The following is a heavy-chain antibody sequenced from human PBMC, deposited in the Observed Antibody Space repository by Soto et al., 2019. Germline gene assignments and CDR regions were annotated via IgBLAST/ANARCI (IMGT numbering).Heavy chain of an antibody. CDR1: GEKVRTFA. CDR3: AREGRVGQIVVVPAAIYYYYGMDG. CDR2: ISAYNGNT. Sequence: ALGMSSYRECGEKVRTFAMGGGRNGNGHRLEWMGWISAYNGNTNYAQNLQGRVTMTTDTSTSTAYMELRSLRSDDTAVYYCAREGRVGQIVVVPAAIYYYYGMDGRVHGTT. V-gene: IGHV1-18*01. D-gene: IGHD2-2*01. J-gene: IGHJ6*02.